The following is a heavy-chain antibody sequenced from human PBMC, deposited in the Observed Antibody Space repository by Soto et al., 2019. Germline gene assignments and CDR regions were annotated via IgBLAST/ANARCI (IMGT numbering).Heavy chain of an antibody. D-gene: IGHD1-1*01. CDR2: INADGSEK. J-gene: IGHJ4*02. V-gene: IGHV3-7*03. CDR3: ARGGLWNDG. CDR1: GFTFSNYW. Sequence: EVQLVESGGGLVQPGGSLRVSCAASGFTFSNYWMTWVRQAPGKGLEWVANINADGSEKNYVDSVKGRFIISRDNAKNSLYRQMNSLRAEDTAVYYGARGGLWNDGWGQGTLVIVSA.